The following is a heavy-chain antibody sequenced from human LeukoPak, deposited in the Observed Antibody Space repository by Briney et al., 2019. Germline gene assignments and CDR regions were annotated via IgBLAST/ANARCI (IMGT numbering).Heavy chain of an antibody. CDR2: INNDGTHI. CDR3: ASLTGTLTT. D-gene: IGHD1-20*01. V-gene: IGHV3-74*01. Sequence: PGGSLRLSCAASGFTFERYWMHWVRQVPGKGLVWVARINNDGTHITYTDSVKGRFIISRDKAKNSLYLQMNSLRAEDTAVFYCASLTGTLTTWGQGTLVTVSS. CDR1: GFTFERYW. J-gene: IGHJ4*02.